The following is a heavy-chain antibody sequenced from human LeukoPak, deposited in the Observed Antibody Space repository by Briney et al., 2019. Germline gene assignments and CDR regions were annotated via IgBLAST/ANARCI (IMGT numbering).Heavy chain of an antibody. J-gene: IGHJ4*02. Sequence: GSLRLSCAASGFTLSSYGMHWVRQAPGKGLEWVAVISYDGSNKYYADSVKGRFTISRDNSKNTLYLQMNSLRAEDTAVYYCAKDVSVAGTVYYFDYWGQGTLVTVSS. CDR1: GFTLSSYG. V-gene: IGHV3-30*18. CDR2: ISYDGSNK. CDR3: AKDVSVAGTVYYFDY. D-gene: IGHD6-19*01.